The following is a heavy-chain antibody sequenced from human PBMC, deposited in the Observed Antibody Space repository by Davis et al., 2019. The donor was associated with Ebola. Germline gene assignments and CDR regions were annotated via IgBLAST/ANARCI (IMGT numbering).Heavy chain of an antibody. J-gene: IGHJ4*02. V-gene: IGHV3-23*01. Sequence: GESLKISCAASGFTFSIHAMNWVRQAPGKGLEWVSLISGSSGTTYYAESVRGRFTISRDNSKKTLYLQMNSLRVEDTALYYCARGQYFGSGDIDYWGPGTLVTVSS. CDR2: ISGSSGTT. CDR3: ARGQYFGSGDIDY. D-gene: IGHD3-10*01. CDR1: GFTFSIHA.